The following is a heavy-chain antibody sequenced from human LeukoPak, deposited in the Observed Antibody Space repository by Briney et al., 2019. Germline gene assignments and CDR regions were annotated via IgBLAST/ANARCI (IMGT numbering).Heavy chain of an antibody. CDR1: GGSISSYD. CDR2: IYYSGST. J-gene: IGHJ4*02. V-gene: IGHV4-59*01. Sequence: SETLSLTCTVSGGSISSYDWSWIRRPPGKGQEWIGYIYYSGSTNYNPSLKSRVTISVDTSKNQFSLKLSSVTAADTAVYYCARAPLLGDTMVRGVIITLSRPAYFDYWGQGTLVTVSS. D-gene: IGHD3-10*01. CDR3: ARAPLLGDTMVRGVIITLSRPAYFDY.